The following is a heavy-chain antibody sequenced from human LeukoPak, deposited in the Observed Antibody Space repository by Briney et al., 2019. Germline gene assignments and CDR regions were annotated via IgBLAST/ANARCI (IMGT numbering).Heavy chain of an antibody. CDR2: IYYSGTT. Sequence: SETLSLTCTVSGGSIGSYYWSWIRQPPGKGLEWSGYIYYSGTTNYNPSLKSRVTISVDTSKNQFSLKLNSVTAADTAVYYCARQVREQWLARFDPWGQGTLVTVSS. J-gene: IGHJ5*02. V-gene: IGHV4-59*08. D-gene: IGHD6-19*01. CDR3: ARQVREQWLARFDP. CDR1: GGSIGSYY.